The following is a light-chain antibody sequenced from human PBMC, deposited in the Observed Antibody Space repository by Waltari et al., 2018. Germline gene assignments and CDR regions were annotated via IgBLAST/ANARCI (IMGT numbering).Light chain of an antibody. Sequence: DIVMTQSPDSLAVTLIERATSNCKSSQSVLYSSNNKNYLAWYQQKPGQPPKLLIYWASNRESGVPDRFSGSGSGTDFTLTISSLQAEDVAVYYCQQYYSIPYTFGQGTKLEIK. CDR3: QQYYSIPYT. J-gene: IGKJ2*01. V-gene: IGKV4-1*01. CDR1: QSVLYSSNNKNY. CDR2: WAS.